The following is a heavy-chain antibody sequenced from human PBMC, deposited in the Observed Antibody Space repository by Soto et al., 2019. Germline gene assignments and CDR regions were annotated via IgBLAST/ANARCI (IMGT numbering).Heavy chain of an antibody. Sequence: QVQLVQSGAEVKKPGASVKVSCKASGYTFTSYGISWVRQAPGQGLEWMGWISAYNGNTNYAQKLQGRVTMTTDTSPSTAYMELRSLRSDDTAVYYCARPGTTRRIHYYYGMDVWGQGTTVTVSS. V-gene: IGHV1-18*01. CDR3: ARPGTTRRIHYYYGMDV. D-gene: IGHD4-4*01. J-gene: IGHJ6*02. CDR1: GYTFTSYG. CDR2: ISAYNGNT.